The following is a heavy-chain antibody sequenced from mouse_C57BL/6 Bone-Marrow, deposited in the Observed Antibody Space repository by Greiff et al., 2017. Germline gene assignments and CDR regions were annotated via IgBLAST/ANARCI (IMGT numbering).Heavy chain of an antibody. D-gene: IGHD2-3*01. J-gene: IGHJ2*01. CDR3: ARRGLLARHFDY. V-gene: IGHV1-59*01. CDR2: IDPSDSYT. CDR1: GYTFTSYW. Sequence: QVQLQQPGAELVRPGTSVKLSCKASGYTFTSYWMHWVKQRPGQGLEWIGVIDPSDSYTNYNQKFKGKATLTVDTSSSTAYLQLSSLTSEDSAVYYCARRGLLARHFDYWGQGTTLTVSS.